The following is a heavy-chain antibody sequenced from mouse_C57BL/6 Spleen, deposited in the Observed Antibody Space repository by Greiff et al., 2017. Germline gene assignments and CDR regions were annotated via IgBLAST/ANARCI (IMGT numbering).Heavy chain of an antibody. D-gene: IGHD1-1*01. J-gene: IGHJ3*01. CDR1: GYTFTSYG. V-gene: IGHV1-81*01. CDR2: IYPRRGNT. CDR3: ARRISYYYGNSYDGFAY. Sequence: QVQLQQSGAELARPGASVKLSCKASGYTFTSYGISWVKQRTGQGLEWIGEIYPRRGNTNYNEKFKGKDTLTADKSSSTAYMELRSLTSEDSAVYFCARRISYYYGNSYDGFAYWGQGTLVTVSA.